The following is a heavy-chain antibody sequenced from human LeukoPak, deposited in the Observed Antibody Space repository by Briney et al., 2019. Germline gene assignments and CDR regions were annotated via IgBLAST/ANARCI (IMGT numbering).Heavy chain of an antibody. Sequence: GGSLRLSCAASGFTFSSYGMSWVRQAPGKGLEWVSAISGSGGSTYYADSVKGRFTISRDNSKNTLYLQMNSLRAEDTAVYYCANVGSASPPYYFDYWGQGTLVTVSS. CDR1: GFTFSSYG. D-gene: IGHD2-15*01. J-gene: IGHJ4*02. CDR2: ISGSGGST. V-gene: IGHV3-23*01. CDR3: ANVGSASPPYYFDY.